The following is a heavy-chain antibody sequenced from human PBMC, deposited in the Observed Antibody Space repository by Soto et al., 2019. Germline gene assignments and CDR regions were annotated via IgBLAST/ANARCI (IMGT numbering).Heavy chain of an antibody. J-gene: IGHJ6*02. D-gene: IGHD5-18*01. V-gene: IGHV4-4*02. CDR2: IHYSGTT. CDR3: AKDRAMVGPAGMDV. Sequence: QVQLQESGPGLVNPSGTMSLTCAVSGSSISNVDYFCWVRQPPGKGLEWLGEIHYSGTTKYNASVTSRVTMSVDRSQNQVSLRLTSVTAADTALYYCAKDRAMVGPAGMDVWGQGTTVTVSS. CDR1: GSSISNVDY.